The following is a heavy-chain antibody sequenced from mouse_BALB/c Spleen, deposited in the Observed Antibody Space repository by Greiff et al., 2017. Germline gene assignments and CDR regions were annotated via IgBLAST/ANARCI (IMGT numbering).Heavy chain of an antibody. V-gene: IGHV1-54*01. CDR1: GYAFTNYL. J-gene: IGHJ4*01. D-gene: IGHD1-1*02. CDR2: INPGSGGT. CDR3: ARRNYGLYAMDY. Sequence: QVQLQQSGAELVRPGTSVKVSCKASGYAFTNYLIEWVKQRPGQGLEWIGVINPGSGGTNYNEKFKGKATLTADKSSSTAYMQLSSLTSDDSAVYFCARRNYGLYAMDYWGQGTSVTVSS.